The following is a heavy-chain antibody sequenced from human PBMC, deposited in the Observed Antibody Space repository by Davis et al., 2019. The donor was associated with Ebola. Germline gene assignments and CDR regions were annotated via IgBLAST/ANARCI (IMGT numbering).Heavy chain of an antibody. CDR1: GFTFSSYG. V-gene: IGHV3-30*18. CDR2: ISYDGRNK. D-gene: IGHD5-18*01. J-gene: IGHJ4*02. Sequence: GESLKISCAASGFTFSSYGMHWVRQAPGKGLEWVAVISYDGRNKYYADSVKGRFTISRDNSKNTLYLQMNSLRAEDTAVYYCAKDGYSYGRTFDYWGQGTLVTVSS. CDR3: AKDGYSYGRTFDY.